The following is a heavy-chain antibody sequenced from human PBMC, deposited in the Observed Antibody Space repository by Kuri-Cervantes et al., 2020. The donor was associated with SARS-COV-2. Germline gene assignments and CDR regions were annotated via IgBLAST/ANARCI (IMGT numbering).Heavy chain of an antibody. D-gene: IGHD2-21*01. J-gene: IGHJ4*02. CDR1: EFTFSSYV. Sequence: GESLKISCAAPEFTFSSYVRTWVRQAPGKGLEWVSSISVSGGSTYYANSVKGRFTISRDNSKNTLYLQMNSLRAEDTAVYYCAKALSGCAGDCPTRWGQGTLVTVSS. CDR2: ISVSGGST. V-gene: IGHV3-23*01. CDR3: AKALSGCAGDCPTR.